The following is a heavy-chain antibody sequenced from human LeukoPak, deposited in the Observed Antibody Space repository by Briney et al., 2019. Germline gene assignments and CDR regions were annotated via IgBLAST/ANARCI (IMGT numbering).Heavy chain of an antibody. Sequence: SETLSLTCTVSGGSISSYYWSWIRQPPGKGLEWIGYIYYSGSTNYNPSLKSRVTISVDTSKNQFSLKLGSVTAADTAVYYCARDRAVAGFDYWGQGTLVTVSS. V-gene: IGHV4-59*01. J-gene: IGHJ4*02. CDR1: GGSISSYY. CDR3: ARDRAVAGFDY. CDR2: IYYSGST. D-gene: IGHD6-19*01.